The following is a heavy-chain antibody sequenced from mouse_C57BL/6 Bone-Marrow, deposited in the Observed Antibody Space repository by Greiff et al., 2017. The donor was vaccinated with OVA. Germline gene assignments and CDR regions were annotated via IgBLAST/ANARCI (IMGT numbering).Heavy chain of an antibody. J-gene: IGHJ3*01. CDR3: DAFAY. V-gene: IGHV1-69*01. Sequence: QVKLQQPGAELVMPGASVKLSCKASGYTFTSYWMHWVKQRPGQGLEGIGEIDPSDSYTNYNQKFKGKSTLTVDKSSSTAYMQLSSLTSEDSAVYYCDAFAYWGQGTLVTVSA. CDR1: GYTFTSYW. CDR2: IDPSDSYT.